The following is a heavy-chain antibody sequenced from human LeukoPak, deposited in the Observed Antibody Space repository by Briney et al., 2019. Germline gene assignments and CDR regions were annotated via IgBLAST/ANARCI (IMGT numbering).Heavy chain of an antibody. CDR3: ARDTYYYDSSGYYYVFNNAFDI. CDR1: GITFSSYG. J-gene: IGHJ3*02. Sequence: PGGSLRLSCAASGITFSSYGMSWVRQAPGKGLEWVSSISSTGGTTYYADSVKGRFTISRDNSKNTLYLQMNSLRAEDTAVYYCARDTYYYDSSGYYYVFNNAFDIWGQGTMVTVSS. D-gene: IGHD3-22*01. V-gene: IGHV3-23*01. CDR2: ISSTGGTT.